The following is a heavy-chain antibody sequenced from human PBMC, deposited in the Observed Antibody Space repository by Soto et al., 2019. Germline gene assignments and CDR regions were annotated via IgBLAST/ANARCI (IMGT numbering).Heavy chain of an antibody. Sequence: QVQLQESGPGMVKPSETLSLTCAVSDDSISSYYCMWIRQPPGKGLESIGYLYYGRSANYNPSLKSRVTLSVDTSTNQCSLTLSSMTAADTVVYYCALRSMAVVPEYWGQGTLVTVSS. J-gene: IGHJ4*02. D-gene: IGHD3-22*01. CDR1: DDSISSYY. CDR3: ALRSMAVVPEY. V-gene: IGHV4-59*01. CDR2: LYYGRSA.